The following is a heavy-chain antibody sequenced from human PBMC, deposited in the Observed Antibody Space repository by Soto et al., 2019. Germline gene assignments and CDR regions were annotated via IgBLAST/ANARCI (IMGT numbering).Heavy chain of an antibody. CDR1: GGTFSSYA. CDR2: IIPIFGTA. Sequence: QVKLVQSGAEVKKPGSSVKVSCKAPGGTFSSYAISWVRQAPGQGLECMGGIIPIFGTAKYAQKFQGRVTITADESTSTGYMELSSLRSEDTAVYYCARSQGGSSSLDIYYYYYYGMDVWGQGTTVTVSS. CDR3: ARSQGGSSSLDIYYYYYYGMDV. V-gene: IGHV1-69*01. J-gene: IGHJ6*02. D-gene: IGHD2-15*01.